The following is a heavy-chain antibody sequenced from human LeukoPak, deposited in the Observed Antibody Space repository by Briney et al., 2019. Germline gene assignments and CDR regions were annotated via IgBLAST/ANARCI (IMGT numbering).Heavy chain of an antibody. J-gene: IGHJ3*02. CDR3: ARRVTVGNEWGDFDI. Sequence: PGGSLRLSCAASGLPYSHSGMHWVRQAPGKALEWVAFIRYDGSNKYYADSVKGRFTISRDNSKNALYLQMNSLRAEDTAVYYCARRVTVGNEWGDFDIWGQGTMVTVS. V-gene: IGHV3-30*02. D-gene: IGHD1-26*01. CDR2: IRYDGSNK. CDR1: GLPYSHSG.